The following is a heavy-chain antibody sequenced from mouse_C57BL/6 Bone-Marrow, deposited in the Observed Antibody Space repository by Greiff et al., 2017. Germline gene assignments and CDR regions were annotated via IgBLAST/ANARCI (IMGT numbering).Heavy chain of an antibody. J-gene: IGHJ3*01. D-gene: IGHD2-4*01. CDR2: IDPSDSET. CDR3: ARSTYDYAWFAY. V-gene: IGHV1-52*01. CDR1: GYTFTSYW. Sequence: VQLQQPGAELVRPGSSVKLSCKASGYTFTSYWMHWVKQRPIQGLEWIGNIDPSDSETHYNQKFKDKATLTVDKSSSTAYMQLSSLTSEDSAVYYCARSTYDYAWFAYWGQGTLVTVSA.